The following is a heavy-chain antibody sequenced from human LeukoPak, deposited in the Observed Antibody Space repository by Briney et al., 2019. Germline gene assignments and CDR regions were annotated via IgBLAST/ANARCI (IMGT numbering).Heavy chain of an antibody. V-gene: IGHV3-20*04. D-gene: IGHD1-26*01. CDR1: GFTFSSYG. J-gene: IGHJ6*03. CDR2: INWNGGST. CDR3: ARATWDPNYYYYLDV. Sequence: GGSLRLSCAASGFTFSSYGMSWVRQAPGKGLEWVSGINWNGGSTGYADSVKGRFTISRDNAKKSLYLQMNSLRAEDTAVYFCARATWDPNYYYYLDVWGKGTTVTISS.